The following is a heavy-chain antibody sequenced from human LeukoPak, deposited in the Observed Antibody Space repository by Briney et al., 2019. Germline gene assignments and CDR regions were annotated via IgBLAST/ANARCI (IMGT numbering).Heavy chain of an antibody. V-gene: IGHV3-23*01. Sequence: GGSLRLSCAASGFTFSNYAMSWVRQAPGKGLEWVSSISDSGGSTYYADSVKGRFTISRDNSKNTLFLQMNSLRAEDTSLYIIAKDRALLQFNDGGQGSLVTVHS. CDR2: ISDSGGST. CDR3: AKDRALLQFND. CDR1: GFTFSNYA. J-gene: IGHJ4*02. D-gene: IGHD2-8*01.